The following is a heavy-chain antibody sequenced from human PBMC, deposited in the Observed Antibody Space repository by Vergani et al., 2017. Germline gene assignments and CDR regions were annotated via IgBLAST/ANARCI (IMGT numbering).Heavy chain of an antibody. CDR3: ARHVEMAPSRIQDAFDI. CDR1: GYTFTGYY. V-gene: IGHV1-2*04. CDR2: INPNSGGT. J-gene: IGHJ3*02. Sequence: QVQLVQSGAEVKKPGASVKVSCKASGYTFTGYYMHWVRQAPGQGLEWMGWINPNSGGTNYAQKFQGWVTMTRDTSISTAYMELRSLRSDDTAVYYCARHVEMAPSRIQDAFDIWGQGTMVTVSS. D-gene: IGHD5-24*01.